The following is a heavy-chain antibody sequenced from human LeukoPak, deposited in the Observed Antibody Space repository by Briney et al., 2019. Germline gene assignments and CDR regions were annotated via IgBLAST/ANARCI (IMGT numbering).Heavy chain of an antibody. V-gene: IGHV3-7*01. D-gene: IGHD1-14*01. CDR3: ASLDTAAIRTGGY. CDR1: GFPFSPGW. CDR2: IKKSGSEA. J-gene: IGHJ4*02. Sequence: GGSLTLSCAAAGFPFSPGWMGWVRQAPGKGLEWVAMIKKSGSEALYVDSVKGRFTISRDSARNSLYLQMSSLRVDDTAVYYCASLDTAAIRTGGYWGRGTLVTVSS.